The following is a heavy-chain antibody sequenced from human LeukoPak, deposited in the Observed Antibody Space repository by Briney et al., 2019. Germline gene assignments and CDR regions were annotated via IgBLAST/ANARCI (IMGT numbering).Heavy chain of an antibody. J-gene: IGHJ4*02. CDR3: ARDYCINGVCYIEDY. D-gene: IGHD2-8*01. CDR2: INPSGGST. V-gene: IGHV1-46*01. Sequence: ASVKVSCKASGYTFTSYYMHWVRQAPGQGLEWMGIINPSGGSTSYAQKFQGRVTMTRDTSTSTVYMELSSLRSEDTAVYYCARDYCINGVCYIEDYWGQGTLVTVSS. CDR1: GYTFTSYY.